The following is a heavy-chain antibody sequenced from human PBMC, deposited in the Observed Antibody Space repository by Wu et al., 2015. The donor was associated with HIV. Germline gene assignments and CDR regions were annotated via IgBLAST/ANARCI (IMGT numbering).Heavy chain of an antibody. J-gene: IGHJ4*02. Sequence: QVQLVQSGTEVKKPGASVKVSCKTSGYIFSTYGVNWVRQAPGQGLEWMGWMNTYSGQPMYAQKDRDRVTMTIDRSTTTVYMELRNLRSDDTAVYYCARVDYGDYLPRYWGQGTLVTVSS. CDR3: ARVDYGDYLPRY. D-gene: IGHD4-17*01. V-gene: IGHV1-18*01. CDR1: GYIFSTYG. CDR2: MNTYSGQP.